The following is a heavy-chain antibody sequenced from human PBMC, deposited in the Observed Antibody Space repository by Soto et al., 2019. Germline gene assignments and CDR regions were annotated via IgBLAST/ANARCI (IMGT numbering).Heavy chain of an antibody. CDR2: INPNSGGT. J-gene: IGHJ3*02. CDR3: ARARIVGADDAFDI. D-gene: IGHD1-26*01. Sequence: ASVKVSCKASGYTFTGYYMHWVRQAPGQGLEWMGWINPNSGGTNYAQKFQGWVTMTRDTSISTAYMELSRLRSDDTAVYYCARARIVGADDAFDIWGQGTMVTVSS. CDR1: GYTFTGYY. V-gene: IGHV1-2*04.